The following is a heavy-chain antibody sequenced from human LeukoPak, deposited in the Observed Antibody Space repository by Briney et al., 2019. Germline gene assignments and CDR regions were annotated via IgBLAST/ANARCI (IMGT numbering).Heavy chain of an antibody. CDR1: GGSISSSSYY. Sequence: SETLSLTCTVSGGSISSSSYYWGWIRQPPGKGLEWIGSIYYSGSTYYNPSLKSRVTISVDTSKNQFSLKLSSVTAADTAVYYCVRYGSGSYYNGADGSPYYYMDVWGKGTTVTISS. V-gene: IGHV4-39*01. D-gene: IGHD3-10*01. CDR3: VRYGSGSYYNGADGSPYYYMDV. J-gene: IGHJ6*03. CDR2: IYYSGST.